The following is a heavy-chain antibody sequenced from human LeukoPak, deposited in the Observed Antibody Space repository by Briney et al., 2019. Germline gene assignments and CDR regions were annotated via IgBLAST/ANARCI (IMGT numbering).Heavy chain of an antibody. CDR3: ARDVRRNNSSHIDC. CDR2: INPNSGGT. Sequence: GASVKLSCKASGYTFTGYFMHWVRQAPGQGPEGMGWINPNSGGTNYAQKFQGRVTMTRDTSINTTYMELSRLKSDDTCVYYCARDVRRNNSSHIDCWGQGALATVSS. D-gene: IGHD6-13*01. CDR1: GYTFTGYF. J-gene: IGHJ4*02. V-gene: IGHV1-2*02.